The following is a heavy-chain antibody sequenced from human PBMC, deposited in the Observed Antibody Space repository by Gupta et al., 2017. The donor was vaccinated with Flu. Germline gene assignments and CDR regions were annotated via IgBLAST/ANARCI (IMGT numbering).Heavy chain of an antibody. CDR1: GFAFSSYG. V-gene: IGHV3-30*18. J-gene: IGHJ6*03. D-gene: IGHD1-20*01. Sequence: QVHLVESGGGVVQPGRSLRLSCAASGFAFSSYGMHWVRQAPGKGLEWVAVISFDGRHRYYADPVKGRFTISRDNSKNTLDLHMNTLRAEDTAVYYCAKPITHYYYYYYMDVWGKGTTVTVS. CDR3: AKPITHYYYYYYMDV. CDR2: ISFDGRHR.